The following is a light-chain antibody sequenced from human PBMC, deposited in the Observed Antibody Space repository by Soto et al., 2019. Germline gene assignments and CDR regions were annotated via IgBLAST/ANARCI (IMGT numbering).Light chain of an antibody. J-gene: IGKJ5*01. CDR2: GAS. CDR3: QQYGSSPIT. Sequence: IVLTQSPGTLSLSPEERATLSCRASQSVSSSYIAWYQQNPGQAPRLLISGASSRAADIPDRFSGSGSGTDFTLTISRLEPEDFAVYYCQQYGSSPITFGQGTRLEIK. CDR1: QSVSSSY. V-gene: IGKV3-20*01.